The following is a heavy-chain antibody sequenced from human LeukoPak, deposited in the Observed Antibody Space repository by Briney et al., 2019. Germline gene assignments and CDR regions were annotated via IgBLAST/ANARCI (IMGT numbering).Heavy chain of an antibody. D-gene: IGHD2-21*02. V-gene: IGHV4-59*01. CDR3: VRRVVVVTANDKSDAFDV. CDR2: IYYTGSS. Sequence: SETLSLTCTVSGGSISSYYWNWIRQPQGEGLEWSGYIYYTGSSNYNPSLKSRVTISLDTSKNQFSLKLSSVTAADTAVYYCVRRVVVVTANDKSDAFDVWGQGTVVTVSS. CDR1: GGSISSYY. J-gene: IGHJ3*01.